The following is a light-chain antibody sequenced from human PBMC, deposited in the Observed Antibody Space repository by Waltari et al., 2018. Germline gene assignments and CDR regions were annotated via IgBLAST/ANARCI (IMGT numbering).Light chain of an antibody. V-gene: IGKV3-15*01. CDR3: QQYDNWPPRYT. CDR1: QSLTNN. J-gene: IGKJ2*01. Sequence: EIVLTQSPATLSVSPGERATLSCRASQSLTNNLAWYQQKPGQPTRLLIYDTSSRATGIPARFSCSGSGTDFTLTVSSLQSEDFAVYYCQQYDNWPPRYTFGQGTKLEIK. CDR2: DTS.